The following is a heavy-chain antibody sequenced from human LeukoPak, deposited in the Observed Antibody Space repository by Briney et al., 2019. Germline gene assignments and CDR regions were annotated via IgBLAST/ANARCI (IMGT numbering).Heavy chain of an antibody. CDR1: GGSFSGYY. CDR3: ARQFYYSSTSCPNCFDP. Sequence: PWETLSLTCAVYGGSFSGYYWSWIRQPPGKGLEWIAEINHSGSTNYNPSLKSRVTISVDTSNNQFSLKLSSVTAANTAVYYCARQFYYSSTSCPNCFDPWGQGTLVTVSS. CDR2: INHSGST. D-gene: IGHD2-2*01. J-gene: IGHJ5*02. V-gene: IGHV4-34*01.